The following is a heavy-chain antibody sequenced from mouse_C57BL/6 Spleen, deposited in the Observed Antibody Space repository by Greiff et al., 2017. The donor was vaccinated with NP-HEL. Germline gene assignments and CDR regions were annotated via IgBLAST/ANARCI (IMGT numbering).Heavy chain of an antibody. CDR2: IDPSDSET. CDR3: IITTVVAYYFDY. CDR1: GYTFTSYW. V-gene: IGHV1-52*01. D-gene: IGHD1-1*01. J-gene: IGHJ2*01. Sequence: QVQLKQPGAELVRPGSSVKLSCKASGYTFTSYWMHWVKQRPIQGLEWIGNIDPSDSETHYNQKFKDKATLTVDKSSSTAYMQLSSLTSEDSAVYYCIITTVVAYYFDYWGQGTTLTVSS.